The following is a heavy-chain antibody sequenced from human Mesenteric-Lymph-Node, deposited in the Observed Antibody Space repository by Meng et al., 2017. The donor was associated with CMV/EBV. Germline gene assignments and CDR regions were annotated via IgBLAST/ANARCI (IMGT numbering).Heavy chain of an antibody. CDR2: INPNSGVS. Sequence: QVQLVQPRAGVGKPGASVVVSCKASGYTFTDFYIHWVRQAPGQGLEWMGRINPNSGVSNSAQNFQGRVTMTRDTSISTAYMELGRLTSDDTAVYYCARDNVNPEGFDPWGQGTLVTVSS. V-gene: IGHV1-2*06. CDR1: GYTFTDFY. J-gene: IGHJ5*02. CDR3: ARDNVNPEGFDP. D-gene: IGHD2/OR15-2a*01.